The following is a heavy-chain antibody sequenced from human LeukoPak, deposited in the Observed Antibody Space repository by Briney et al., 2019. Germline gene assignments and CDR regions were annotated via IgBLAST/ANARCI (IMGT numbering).Heavy chain of an antibody. J-gene: IGHJ6*03. CDR1: GYTFTSDE. Sequence: GASVKVSCKASGYTFTSDEIHWVRQATGQGLEWMGWMNPNSGNAGYAEKFQGRVTMTRNTSTSTAYMDLSSLRSEDTAVYYCARWAATGPYYFYVADWGKGTTVTVSS. CDR3: ARWAATGPYYFYVAD. CDR2: MNPNSGNA. D-gene: IGHD6-13*01. V-gene: IGHV1-8*01.